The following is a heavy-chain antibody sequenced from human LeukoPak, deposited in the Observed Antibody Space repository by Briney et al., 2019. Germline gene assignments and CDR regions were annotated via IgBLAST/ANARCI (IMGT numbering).Heavy chain of an antibody. V-gene: IGHV4-31*03. CDR2: IYYSGST. D-gene: IGHD2-2*01. J-gene: IGHJ6*02. Sequence: SETLSLTCTVSGGSISSGGYYWYWIRQHPGKGLEWIGYIYYSGSTYYNPSLKSRLTISVDTSKNQFSPKLSSVTAADTAVYYCAREVVPAAFAMDVWGQGTTVTVSS. CDR3: AREVVPAAFAMDV. CDR1: GGSISSGGYY.